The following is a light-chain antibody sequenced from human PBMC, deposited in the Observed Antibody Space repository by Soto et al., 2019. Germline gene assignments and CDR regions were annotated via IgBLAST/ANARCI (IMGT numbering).Light chain of an antibody. J-gene: IGKJ1*01. Sequence: DIQMTQSPSSLSASVGDRVTITCQASQDITNYLHWFQQKPGKAPKLLIYDASNLETGVPSSFSGSGSGTDFTFTISSLKPDDFATYYCQQYKSYWTFGHGTKVDIK. CDR1: QDITNY. V-gene: IGKV1-33*01. CDR3: QQYKSYWT. CDR2: DAS.